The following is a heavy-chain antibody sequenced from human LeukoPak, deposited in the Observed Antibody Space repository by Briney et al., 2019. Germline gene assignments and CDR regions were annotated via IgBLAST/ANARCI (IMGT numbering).Heavy chain of an antibody. CDR1: GGSISSDY. CDR2: IYTSGST. V-gene: IGHV4-4*07. D-gene: IGHD4-17*01. J-gene: IGHJ4*02. Sequence: SETLSLTCTVSGGSISSDYWSWIRQPAGKGLEWIGRIYTSGSTNYNPSLKSRVTMSVDTSKNQFSLKLSSVTAADTAVYYCARVKDYGDYEYYFDYWGQGTLVTVSS. CDR3: ARVKDYGDYEYYFDY.